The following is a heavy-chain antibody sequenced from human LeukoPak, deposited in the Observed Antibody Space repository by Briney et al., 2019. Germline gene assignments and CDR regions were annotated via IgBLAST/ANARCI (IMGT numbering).Heavy chain of an antibody. CDR3: ARDNWGWGYFDY. Sequence: SETLSLTCTVSGGSISSYYWSCIRQPPGKGLEWIGYIYYSGSTNYNPSLKSRVTISVDTSKNQFSLKLSSVTAADTAVYYCARDNWGWGYFDYWGQGTLVTVSS. CDR1: GGSISSYY. V-gene: IGHV4-59*01. D-gene: IGHD7-27*01. CDR2: IYYSGST. J-gene: IGHJ4*02.